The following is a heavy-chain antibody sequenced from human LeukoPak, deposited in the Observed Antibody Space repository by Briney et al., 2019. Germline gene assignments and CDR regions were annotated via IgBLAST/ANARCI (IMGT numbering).Heavy chain of an antibody. CDR1: GFTFSSYS. V-gene: IGHV3-48*04. J-gene: IGHJ3*02. CDR2: ISSSSSTI. CDR3: AKVQWLSIDIFDM. D-gene: IGHD3-16*02. Sequence: GGSLRLSCAASGFTFSSYSMNWVRQAPGKGLEWVSYISSSSSTIYYADSVKGRFTISRDNARNTLYLQMNSLRVEDTAVYYCAKVQWLSIDIFDMWGQGTMVTVSS.